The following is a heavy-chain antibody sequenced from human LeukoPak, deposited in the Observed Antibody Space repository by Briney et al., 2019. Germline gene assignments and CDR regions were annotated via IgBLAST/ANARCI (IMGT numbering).Heavy chain of an antibody. J-gene: IGHJ4*02. V-gene: IGHV4-59*01. CDR3: ARDSSGYYSF. Sequence: SETLSLSCTVSGGSISSYYWSWIRQPPGKGLEWIGYIYYSGSTNYNPSLKSRVTISVDTSKNQFSLKLSSVTAADTAVYYCARDSSGYYSFWGQGTLVTVSS. CDR1: GGSISSYY. CDR2: IYYSGST. D-gene: IGHD3-22*01.